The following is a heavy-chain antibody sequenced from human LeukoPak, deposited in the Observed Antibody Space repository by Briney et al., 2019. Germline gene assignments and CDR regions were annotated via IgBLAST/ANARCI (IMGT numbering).Heavy chain of an antibody. CDR3: AMGEYSSSPFDY. J-gene: IGHJ4*02. CDR1: GFTFSSYA. V-gene: IGHV3-23*01. Sequence: GRSLRLSCAPSGFTFSSYAMSWVRQAPGKGLEWVSAISGSGGSTYYADSVKGRFTISRDNSKNTLYLQMNSLRAEDTAVYYCAMGEYSSSPFDYWGQGTLVTVSS. D-gene: IGHD6-13*01. CDR2: ISGSGGST.